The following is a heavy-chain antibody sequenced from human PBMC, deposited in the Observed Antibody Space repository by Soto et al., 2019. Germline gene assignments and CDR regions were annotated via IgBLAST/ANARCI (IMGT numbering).Heavy chain of an antibody. D-gene: IGHD6-6*01. CDR3: AKDVFIVVPALDAFAT. Sequence: PGGALRLSCAASGFTFSSYAMSGVRQAPGKGLEWVSAISGSGGSTYYADSVKGRFTISRDNSKNTLYLQMNSLRAKDTAVYYCAKDVFIVVPALDAFATWRQATLVTVSS. J-gene: IGHJ4*03. V-gene: IGHV3-23*01. CDR1: GFTFSSYA. CDR2: ISGSGGST.